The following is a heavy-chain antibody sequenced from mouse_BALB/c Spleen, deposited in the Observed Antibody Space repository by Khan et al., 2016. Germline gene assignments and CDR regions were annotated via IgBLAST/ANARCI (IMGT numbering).Heavy chain of an antibody. CDR1: GYTFTSYW. V-gene: IGHV1-7*01. D-gene: IGHD2-10*02. CDR3: ARKYGNYFDY. Sequence: QVQLQQSGAELAKPGASVKMSCKASGYTFTSYWMHWVKQRPGQGLEWIGYINPSTGYTEYNQKFKDKATLTADKSSSTAYRQLSSLTSEDSAVXYCARKYGNYFDYWGQGTTLTVSS. J-gene: IGHJ2*01. CDR2: INPSTGYT.